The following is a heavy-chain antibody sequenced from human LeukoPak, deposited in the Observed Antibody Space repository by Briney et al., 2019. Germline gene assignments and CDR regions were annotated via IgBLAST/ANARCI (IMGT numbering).Heavy chain of an antibody. J-gene: IGHJ4*02. Sequence: GGSLRLSCAASGFTFSTYGIHWVRQAPGKGLEWVAVIASDGSNEYYADSVKGRFTISRDNSKNTLYLQMNSLRTDDTAVYYCARTAKYYYGSETYYFFDYWGQGTLVTVSS. CDR1: GFTFSTYG. D-gene: IGHD3-10*01. CDR3: ARTAKYYYGSETYYFFDY. V-gene: IGHV3-30*03. CDR2: IASDGSNE.